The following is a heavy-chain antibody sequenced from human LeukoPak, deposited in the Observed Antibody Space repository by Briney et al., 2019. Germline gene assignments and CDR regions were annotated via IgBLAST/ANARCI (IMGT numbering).Heavy chain of an antibody. Sequence: SETLSLTCTVSGGSISGYYWSWIRQPPGKGLEWIGYIYHSGSTYYDPSLKSRVTISVDRSKNQFSLKLSSVTAADTAVYYCARALRSDAFDIWGQGTMVTVSS. CDR3: ARALRSDAFDI. V-gene: IGHV4-59*12. CDR1: GGSISGYY. CDR2: IYHSGST. J-gene: IGHJ3*02.